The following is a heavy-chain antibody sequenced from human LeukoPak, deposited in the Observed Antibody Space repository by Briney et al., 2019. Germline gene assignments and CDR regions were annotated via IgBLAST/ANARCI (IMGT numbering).Heavy chain of an antibody. CDR2: INHSGST. CDR1: GGSFSGYY. J-gene: IGHJ4*02. CDR3: ARSIAAADPFDY. Sequence: SETLSLTCAVYGGSFSGYYWSWIRQPPGKGLEWIGEINHSGSTNYNPSLKSRVTISVDTSKNQFSLKLSSVTAADTAVYYCARSIAAADPFDYWGQGTLVTVSS. V-gene: IGHV4-34*01. D-gene: IGHD6-13*01.